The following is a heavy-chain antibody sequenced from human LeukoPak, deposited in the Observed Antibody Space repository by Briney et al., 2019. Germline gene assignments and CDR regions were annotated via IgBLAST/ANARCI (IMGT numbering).Heavy chain of an antibody. CDR1: GGSISSGSYY. V-gene: IGHV4-61*02. D-gene: IGHD2/OR15-2a*01. CDR2: IYTSGST. Sequence: SQTLSLTCTGSGGSISSGSYYWSWIRQPAGKGLEWIGRIYTSGSTNYNPSLNSRVTISVDTSKNQFSLKLSSVTAADTAVYYCARTLPYYYYMDVWGKGTTVTVSS. J-gene: IGHJ6*03. CDR3: ARTLPYYYYMDV.